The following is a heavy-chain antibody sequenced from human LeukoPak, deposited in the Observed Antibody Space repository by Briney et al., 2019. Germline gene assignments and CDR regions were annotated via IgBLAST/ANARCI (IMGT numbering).Heavy chain of an antibody. CDR2: IKQDGSEK. CDR1: GFTFSSYS. Sequence: GGSLRLSCAASGFTFSSYSMNWVRQAPGKGLEWVANIKQDGSEKYYVDSVKGRFTISRDNAKNSLYLQMNSLRAEDTAVYYCARFYYCSSTSCYAGVGYDYWGQGTLVTVSS. J-gene: IGHJ4*02. D-gene: IGHD2-2*01. V-gene: IGHV3-7*01. CDR3: ARFYYCSSTSCYAGVGYDY.